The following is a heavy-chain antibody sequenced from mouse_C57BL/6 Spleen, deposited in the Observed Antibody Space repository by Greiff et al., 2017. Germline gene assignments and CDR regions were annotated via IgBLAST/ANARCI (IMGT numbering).Heavy chain of an antibody. J-gene: IGHJ2*01. CDR1: GFTFSSYG. V-gene: IGHV5-6*01. Sequence: EVKLVESGGDLVKPGGSLKLSCAASGFTFSSYGMSWVRQTPDKRLEWVATISSGGSYTYYPDSVKGRFTISRDNAKNTLYLQMSSLKSEDTAMYYCARHGDYYFDDWGQGTTLTVSS. CDR3: ARHGDYYFDD. CDR2: ISSGGSYT.